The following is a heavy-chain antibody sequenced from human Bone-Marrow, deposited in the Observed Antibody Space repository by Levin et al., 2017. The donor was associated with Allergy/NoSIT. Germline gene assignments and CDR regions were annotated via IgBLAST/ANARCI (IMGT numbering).Heavy chain of an antibody. J-gene: IGHJ4*02. V-gene: IGHV3-21*01. CDR1: GFTFSSYS. CDR3: AREEWGCSGGSCWLFDY. D-gene: IGHD2-15*01. CDR2: ISSSSSYI. Sequence: PGESLKISCAASGFTFSSYSMNWVRQAPGKGLEWVSSISSSSSYIYYADSVKGRFTISRDNAKNSLYLQMNSLRAEDTAVYYCAREEWGCSGGSCWLFDYWGQGTLVTVSS.